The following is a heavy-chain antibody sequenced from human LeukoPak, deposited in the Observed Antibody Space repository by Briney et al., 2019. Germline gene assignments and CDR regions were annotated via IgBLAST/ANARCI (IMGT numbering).Heavy chain of an antibody. V-gene: IGHV4-59*02. CDR2: VYYSGST. Sequence: PSETLSLTCTVSGGSVRSSYWSWIRQPPGKGLEWIGYVYYSGSTNYNPSLKSRVTISVDTFRNQFSLKLSSVTAADTAVYYCAREVQRMGISAAGTEYSYYYMDVWGKGTTVTISS. J-gene: IGHJ6*03. D-gene: IGHD6-13*01. CDR1: GGSVRSSY. CDR3: AREVQRMGISAAGTEYSYYYMDV.